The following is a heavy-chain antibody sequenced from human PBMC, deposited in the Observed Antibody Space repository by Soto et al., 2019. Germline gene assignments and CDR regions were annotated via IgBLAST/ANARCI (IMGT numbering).Heavy chain of an antibody. Sequence: SETLSLTCTVSGGSISSYYWSWIRQPPGKGLEWIGYIYYSGSTNYNPSLKSRVTISVDTSKNQFSLKLSSVTAADTAVYYCARGGSFWSSRMDVWGQGTTVTVSS. D-gene: IGHD3-3*01. CDR2: IYYSGST. CDR3: ARGGSFWSSRMDV. V-gene: IGHV4-59*01. CDR1: GGSISSYY. J-gene: IGHJ6*02.